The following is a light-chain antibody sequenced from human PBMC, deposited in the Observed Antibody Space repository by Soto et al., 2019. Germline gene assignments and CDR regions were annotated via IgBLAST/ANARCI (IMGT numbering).Light chain of an antibody. CDR1: QNIDSY. J-gene: IGKJ1*01. Sequence: DIQMTQSPSSLSASVGDRVTITCRASQNIDSYLNWYQQRPGKAPKLLIHDASSLQSGVPSRFSGSGSGTDFALTINSLQPEDFATYFCQQYNAYSRTFGRGTKVAIK. CDR3: QQYNAYSRT. CDR2: DAS. V-gene: IGKV1-39*01.